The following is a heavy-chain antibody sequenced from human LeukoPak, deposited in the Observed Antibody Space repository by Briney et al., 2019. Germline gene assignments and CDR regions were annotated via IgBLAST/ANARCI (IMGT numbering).Heavy chain of an antibody. Sequence: SETLSLTCAVYGGSFSGYYWSWIRQPPGKGLEWIGEINHSGSTNYNPSLKSRVTISVDTPKNQFSLKLSSVTAADTAVYYCARVPSSFGSSTWYFDLWGRGTLVTVSS. D-gene: IGHD3-10*01. CDR3: ARVPSSFGSSTWYFDL. CDR2: INHSGST. V-gene: IGHV4-34*01. CDR1: GGSFSGYY. J-gene: IGHJ2*01.